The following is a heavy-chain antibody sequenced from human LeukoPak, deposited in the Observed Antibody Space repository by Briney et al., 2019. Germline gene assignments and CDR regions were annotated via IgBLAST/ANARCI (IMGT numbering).Heavy chain of an antibody. CDR1: GGSISGGNYY. D-gene: IGHD6-13*01. CDR2: IYYSGST. CDR3: ARFLSSYSNSNFGS. J-gene: IGHJ4*02. Sequence: SETLSLTCTLSGGSISGGNYYWNWLRQPPGKGLERIGYIYYSGSTYHNPSLKSRVTISVDTSRNQFSLRLNSVTAAVTAVYYCARFLSSYSNSNFGSWGQGTQVTVSS. V-gene: IGHV4-30-4*01.